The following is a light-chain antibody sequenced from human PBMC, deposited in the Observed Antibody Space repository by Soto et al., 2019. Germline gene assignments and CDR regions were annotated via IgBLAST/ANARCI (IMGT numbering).Light chain of an antibody. J-gene: IGKJ1*01. CDR3: QQYNDWPRT. Sequence: ETVMTQSLATLSVSPGERATLSCRASQSIATHLAWYQQKPGQAPGLLIFDASTRAAGIPGRFSGSGSGTEFTLTISSRQSEDSAVYYCQQYNDWPRTFGQGTKVEIK. CDR1: QSIATH. V-gene: IGKV3-15*01. CDR2: DAS.